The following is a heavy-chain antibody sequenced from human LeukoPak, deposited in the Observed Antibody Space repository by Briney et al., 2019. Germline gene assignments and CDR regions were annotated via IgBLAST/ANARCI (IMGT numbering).Heavy chain of an antibody. V-gene: IGHV3-11*01. CDR2: ISSSGRTI. D-gene: IGHD2-2*01. CDR1: GFSFSDYY. J-gene: IGHJ5*01. Sequence: PGGSLRLSCAASGFSFSDYYMSWIRQAPGKGLEWVSYISSSGRTIYYADSVKGRFTISRDNTKNTLYLQMNSLRAEDTAVYYCAKDRHAPGRYCSSTSCFPFDSWGQGTLVTVSS. CDR3: AKDRHAPGRYCSSTSCFPFDS.